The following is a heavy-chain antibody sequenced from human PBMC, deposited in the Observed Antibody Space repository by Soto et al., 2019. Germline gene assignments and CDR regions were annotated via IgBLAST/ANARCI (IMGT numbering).Heavy chain of an antibody. J-gene: IGHJ6*02. CDR1: GGSVSSGNYF. CDR2: IHSSGST. CDR3: AILTKPTAVTTAFRGGYGLDV. Sequence: SETLSLTCTVSGGSVSSGNYFWSWIRQPPGKGLEWIGYIHSSGSTNYNPSLKSRVTISVDTSRNQFSLKLTSVTAADTAVYYCAILTKPTAVTTAFRGGYGLDVWGQGTTVTVSS. V-gene: IGHV4-61*01. D-gene: IGHD4-17*01.